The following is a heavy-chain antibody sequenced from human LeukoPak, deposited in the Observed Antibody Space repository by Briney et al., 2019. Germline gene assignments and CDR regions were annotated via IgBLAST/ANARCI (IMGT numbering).Heavy chain of an antibody. Sequence: ASVKVSCKASGYTFTGYYMHWVRQAPGQGLEWMGWINPSSGGTNYAQKFQGRVTMTRDTSISTAYMELSRLRSDDTAVYYCARAVGYSSGWYKYWGQGTLVTVSS. CDR1: GYTFTGYY. V-gene: IGHV1-2*02. D-gene: IGHD6-19*01. CDR3: ARAVGYSSGWYKY. J-gene: IGHJ4*02. CDR2: INPSSGGT.